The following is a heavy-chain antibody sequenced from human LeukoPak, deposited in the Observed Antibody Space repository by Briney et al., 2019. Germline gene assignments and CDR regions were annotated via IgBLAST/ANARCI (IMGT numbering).Heavy chain of an antibody. CDR3: VRTPPNWGFDY. CDR1: GYTFTTHD. Sequence: ASVTVSCTASGYTFTTHDINWVRQATGQGLEWLGWMGPNSGDTGYAQKFQGRVTMTSDSSISTAYMELSSLRSEDTAIYYCVRTPPNWGFDYWGQGTLVTVSS. V-gene: IGHV1-8*01. D-gene: IGHD7-27*01. CDR2: MGPNSGDT. J-gene: IGHJ4*02.